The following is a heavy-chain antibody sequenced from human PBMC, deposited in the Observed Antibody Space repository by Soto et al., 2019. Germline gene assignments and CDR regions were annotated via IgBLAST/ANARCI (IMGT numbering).Heavy chain of an antibody. V-gene: IGHV1-69*04. D-gene: IGHD2-21*01. CDR1: GGTFSSYT. J-gene: IGHJ4*02. CDR3: ARDPGGTDCAELTFYFDY. Sequence: SVKVSCKASGGTFSSYTISWVRQAPGQGLEWMGRIIPILGIANYAQKFQGRVTITADKSTSTAYMELSSLRSEDTAVYYCARDPGGTDCAELTFYFDYWGQGTLVTVSS. CDR2: IIPILGIA.